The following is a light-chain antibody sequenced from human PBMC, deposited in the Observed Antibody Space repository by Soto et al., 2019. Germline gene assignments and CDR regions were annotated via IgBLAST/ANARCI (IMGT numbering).Light chain of an antibody. CDR3: QLYGDSNMST. J-gene: IGKJ2*01. Sequence: EIVLTQSPGTLSLSPGERATLSCRSSQSVSDSSLAWYHQKPGQAPRLLIYGASRRATGIPDTFSDSGSGTDFTLTIRRLEPEDFSVYYCQLYGDSNMSTCGQGTNLEIK. CDR1: QSVSDSS. CDR2: GAS. V-gene: IGKV3-20*01.